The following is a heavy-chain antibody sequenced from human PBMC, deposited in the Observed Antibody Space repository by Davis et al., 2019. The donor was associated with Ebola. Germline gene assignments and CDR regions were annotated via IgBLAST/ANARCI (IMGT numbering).Heavy chain of an antibody. V-gene: IGHV5-51*01. J-gene: IGHJ4*02. Sequence: GESLKISCKGSGYTFTSYWIAWVRQVPGKGLEWMGSIHPGDSETTYSPSLPGQATISVDKSISTAYLQWSSLKASDTAMYYCARSMVPAAIGCFDYWGQGTLVTVSS. CDR2: IHPGDSET. D-gene: IGHD2-2*01. CDR3: ARSMVPAAIGCFDY. CDR1: GYTFTSYW.